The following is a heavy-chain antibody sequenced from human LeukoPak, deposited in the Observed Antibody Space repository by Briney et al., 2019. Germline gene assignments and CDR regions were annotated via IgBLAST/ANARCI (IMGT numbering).Heavy chain of an antibody. V-gene: IGHV3-74*01. D-gene: IGHD4-11*01. CDR1: GFTFRNYW. J-gene: IGHJ4*02. CDR2: LKTDGSRT. Sequence: GGSLRLSCAASGFTFRNYWMHWVRQAPGKGLEWVSRLKTDGSRTNYADSVKGRFTISRDNTKNTLYLQMNSLRDEDTAVYFCSRDHPGSNSLDYWGQGTLVTVTS. CDR3: SRDHPGSNSLDY.